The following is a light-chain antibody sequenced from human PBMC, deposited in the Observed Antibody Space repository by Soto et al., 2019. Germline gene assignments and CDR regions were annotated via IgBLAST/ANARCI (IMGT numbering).Light chain of an antibody. V-gene: IGKV3D-20*01. CDR1: QSLSNS. J-gene: IGKJ4*02. CDR2: HTS. CDR3: QQYIIYPLT. Sequence: LYPGECHTSSSWASQSLSNSLVWYQQKPGPAPRLLIYHTSSMATGIPERFSGSGSGTDFTLTISRLQPEDFAVYYCQQYIIYPLTFGRGTKVDIK.